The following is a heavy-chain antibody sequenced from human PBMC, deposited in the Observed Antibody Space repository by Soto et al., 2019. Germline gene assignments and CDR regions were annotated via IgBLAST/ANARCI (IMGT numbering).Heavy chain of an antibody. D-gene: IGHD6-13*01. CDR2: IYYSGST. Sequence: QVQLQESGPGLVKPSETLSLTCTVSGGSISSYYWSWIRQPPGKGLEWIGYIYYSGSTNYNPSLKSRVTISVDTSKNQFSLKLSSVTAADTAVYYCARDQVGSSSLALWGQGTLVTVSS. J-gene: IGHJ4*02. V-gene: IGHV4-59*01. CDR3: ARDQVGSSSLAL. CDR1: GGSISSYY.